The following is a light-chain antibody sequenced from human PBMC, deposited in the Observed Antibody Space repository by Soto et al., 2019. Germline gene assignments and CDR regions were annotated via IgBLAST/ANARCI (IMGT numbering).Light chain of an antibody. J-gene: IGLJ3*02. Sequence: QLVLTQSPSASASLGASVKLTCTLSRGHSSYAIAWHQQQPEKGPRYLMKLNSDGSHNKGDRIPDRFSGSSSGAERYLTISSLQSEDEADYYCQTWGTGVQVFGGGTKLTVL. V-gene: IGLV4-69*01. CDR1: RGHSSYA. CDR2: LNSDGSH. CDR3: QTWGTGVQV.